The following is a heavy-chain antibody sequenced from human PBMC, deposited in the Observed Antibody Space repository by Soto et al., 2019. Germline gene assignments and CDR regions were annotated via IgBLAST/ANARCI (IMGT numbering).Heavy chain of an antibody. J-gene: IGHJ4*02. CDR2: IIPIFGTA. D-gene: IGHD1-7*01. V-gene: IGHV1-69*12. Sequence: QVQLVQSGAEVKKPGSSVNVSCKASGCTFSSYAISWVRQAPGQGLEWMGGIIPIFGTANYAQKFECSVTITADESTSTAYMELSSLRSEDTAVYYCARGETRGRIDYWGQGTLVTVSA. CDR1: GCTFSSYA. CDR3: ARGETRGRIDY.